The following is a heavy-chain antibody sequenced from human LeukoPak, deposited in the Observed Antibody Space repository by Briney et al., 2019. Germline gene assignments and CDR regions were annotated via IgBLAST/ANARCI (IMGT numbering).Heavy chain of an antibody. CDR1: GYTFTSYY. CDR2: IIPIFGTA. V-gene: IGHV1-69*13. CDR3: ASNGVGSGRSKDFDY. J-gene: IGHJ4*02. Sequence: ASVKVSCKASGYTFTSYYMHWVRQAPGQGLEWMGGIIPIFGTANYAQKFQGRVTITADESTSTVYMDLSSLRSKDTAVYYCASNGVGSGRSKDFDYWGQGTLVTVSS. D-gene: IGHD3-10*01.